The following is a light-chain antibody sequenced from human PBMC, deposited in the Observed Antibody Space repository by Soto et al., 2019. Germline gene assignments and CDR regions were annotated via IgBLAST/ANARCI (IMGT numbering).Light chain of an antibody. CDR1: NSDIGGYNY. V-gene: IGLV2-14*03. CDR3: SSYTSRSTLGV. J-gene: IGLJ2*01. Sequence: QSVLTQPASVSGSPGQSITISCTGTNSDIGGYNYVSWYQQHPGKAPKLMIYDVSNRPSGVSYRFSGSKSGNTGSLTISGLQAEDEADYYCSSYTSRSTLGVFGGGTKLTVL. CDR2: DVS.